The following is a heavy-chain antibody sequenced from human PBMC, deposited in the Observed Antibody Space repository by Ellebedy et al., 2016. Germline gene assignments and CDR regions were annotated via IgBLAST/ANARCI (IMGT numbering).Heavy chain of an antibody. J-gene: IGHJ6*03. CDR1: GYTFTGYY. D-gene: IGHD1-26*01. V-gene: IGHV1-2*04. Sequence: ASVKVSCKASGYTFTGYYMHWVRQAPGQGLEWMGWINPNSGGTNYAQKFQGWVTMTRDTSIRTAYMELSRLRSDDTAVYYCARARIVGATGAYYYYMDVWGKGTTVTVSS. CDR3: ARARIVGATGAYYYYMDV. CDR2: INPNSGGT.